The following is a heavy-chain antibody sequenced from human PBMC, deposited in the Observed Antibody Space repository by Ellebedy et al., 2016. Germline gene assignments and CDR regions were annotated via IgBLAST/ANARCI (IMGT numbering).Heavy chain of an antibody. CDR1: GGTFSSYA. D-gene: IGHD5-18*01. CDR3: ARQTGYTYVMTPLDC. Sequence: ASVKVSCKASGGTFSSYAISWVRQAPGQGLEWMGRIIPILGIINYAQKFQGRVTITADKDTSTAYMELSSLTSEDTAVYYCARQTGYTYVMTPLDCWGQGTLVTVSS. J-gene: IGHJ4*02. CDR2: IIPILGII. V-gene: IGHV1-69*04.